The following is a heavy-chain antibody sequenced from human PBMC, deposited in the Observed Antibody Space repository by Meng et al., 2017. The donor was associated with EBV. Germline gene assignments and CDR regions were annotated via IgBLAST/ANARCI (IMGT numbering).Heavy chain of an antibody. Sequence: VQLVQSRAEVKNPGASVKVSCKASGYAFTSYILHWVRQAPGQRLEWMGWINVGVGYTKYSQKFQGRVTISSDTSATTGYMELSSLRSEDTAVYYCVRGPPVGVPGPGDYWGQGTLVTVSS. CDR1: GYAFTSYI. V-gene: IGHV1-3*01. CDR3: VRGPPVGVPGPGDY. D-gene: IGHD2-21*01. J-gene: IGHJ4*02. CDR2: INVGVGYT.